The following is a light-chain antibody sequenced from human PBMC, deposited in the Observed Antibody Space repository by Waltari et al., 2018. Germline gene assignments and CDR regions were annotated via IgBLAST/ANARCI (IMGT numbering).Light chain of an antibody. Sequence: QSVLTQPPSASGAPGQRVTLSCSGSSSNIGSNTVDWYQQPPGTAPKLLIYRDNQRPAGVPDRFSGSKSGTSASLAISGLQSDDEADYYCAAWDDSLNGLFGGGTKLTVL. CDR3: AAWDDSLNGL. J-gene: IGLJ3*02. CDR2: RDN. V-gene: IGLV1-44*01. CDR1: SSNIGSNT.